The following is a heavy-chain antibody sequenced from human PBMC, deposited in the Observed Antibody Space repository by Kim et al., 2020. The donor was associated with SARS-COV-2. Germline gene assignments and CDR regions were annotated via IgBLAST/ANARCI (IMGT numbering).Heavy chain of an antibody. D-gene: IGHD1-26*01. CDR1: GFTFSSHA. V-gene: IGHV3-23*01. CDR3: VEVGAAGY. Sequence: GGSLRLSCAASGFTFSSHAMSWVRQAPGKGLEWVSSIGGGGDSTYYADSVKGRFTISRDNSKNTLSLQMNSLRADDTAVYYCVEVGAAGYWGQGTLVTVSS. J-gene: IGHJ4*02. CDR2: IGGGGDST.